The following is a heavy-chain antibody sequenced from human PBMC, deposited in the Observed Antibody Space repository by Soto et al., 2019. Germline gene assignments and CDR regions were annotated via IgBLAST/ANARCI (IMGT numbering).Heavy chain of an antibody. V-gene: IGHV3-7*03. CDR3: ARGPDIVIASVAYDAFDM. J-gene: IGHJ3*02. Sequence: GGSLRLSCTASGFTFNTYWMNWVRQAPGKGLEWVANIKQDGSVTSYVDSVKGRFTISRDNAKDSLYLQMSNLRVEDTAVYYCARGPDIVIASVAYDAFDMWGQGTMVTVSS. CDR2: IKQDGSVT. D-gene: IGHD2-2*01. CDR1: GFTFNTYW.